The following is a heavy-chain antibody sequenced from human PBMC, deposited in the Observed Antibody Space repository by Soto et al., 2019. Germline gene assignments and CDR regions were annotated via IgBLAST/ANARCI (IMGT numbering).Heavy chain of an antibody. CDR3: ARDRGTDDIVVVVAAYYFDY. CDR2: ISYDGSNK. Sequence: GGSLRLSCAASGFTFSSYAIHWVRQAPGKGLEWVAVISYDGSNKYYGDSVKGRFTISRDNSKNTLYLQMNSLRAEDTAIYYCARDRGTDDIVVVVAAYYFDYWGQGTLVTVSS. CDR1: GFTFSSYA. D-gene: IGHD2-15*01. J-gene: IGHJ4*02. V-gene: IGHV3-30-3*01.